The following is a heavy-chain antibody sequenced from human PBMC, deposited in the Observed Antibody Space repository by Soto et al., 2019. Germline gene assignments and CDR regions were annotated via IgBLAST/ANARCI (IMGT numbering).Heavy chain of an antibody. CDR2: IYYSGST. CDR1: GGSISSGGYY. CDR3: GRDPRFGGGSCYQGCYYVRAV. D-gene: IGHD2-15*01. V-gene: IGHV4-31*03. Sequence: SETLSLTCTVSGGSISSGGYYWSWIRQHPGKGLEWIGYIYYSGSTYYNPSLKSRVTISVDTSKNQFSLKLSSVTAADTAVYYWGRDPRFGGGSCYQGCYYVRAVGGKGTTVPVPP. J-gene: IGHJ6*04.